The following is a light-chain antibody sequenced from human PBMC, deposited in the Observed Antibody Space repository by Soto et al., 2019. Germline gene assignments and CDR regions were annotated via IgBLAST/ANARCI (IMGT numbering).Light chain of an antibody. CDR1: QSVSSSY. J-gene: IGKJ1*01. CDR2: GAS. Sequence: EIVLTQSPGTLSLSPGERATLSCRAIQSVSSSYLAWYQQKPGQAPRLLIYGASSRATGIPDRFSGSGSGTDFTLTISRREPEDFAVYYCQQYGSSPPLTFGQGTKVEIK. V-gene: IGKV3-20*01. CDR3: QQYGSSPPLT.